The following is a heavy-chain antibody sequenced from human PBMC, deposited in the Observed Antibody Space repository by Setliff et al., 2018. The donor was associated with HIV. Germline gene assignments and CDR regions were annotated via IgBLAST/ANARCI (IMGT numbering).Heavy chain of an antibody. J-gene: IGHJ4*02. Sequence: GGSLRLSCTASGFSFGDFALNWVRQAPGKGLEWIGFIRTKAHGGTTEYAASVRGRFTISRDNARNSLFLQMNSLRAEDTAVYYCATYRGYNSGDRWSFFDYWGQGILVTVSS. CDR2: IRTKAHGGTT. D-gene: IGHD2-15*01. V-gene: IGHV3-49*04. CDR3: ATYRGYNSGDRWSFFDY. CDR1: GFSFGDFA.